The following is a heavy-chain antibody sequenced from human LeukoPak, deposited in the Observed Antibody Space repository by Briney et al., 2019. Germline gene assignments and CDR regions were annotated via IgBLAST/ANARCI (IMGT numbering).Heavy chain of an antibody. CDR1: GFTFDGYA. CDR2: ISWNSGSI. J-gene: IGHJ4*02. CDR3: AKPGTRYCSGGSCYFDY. V-gene: IGHV3-9*01. Sequence: PGGSLRLSCAASGFTFDGYAMHWVRQAPGKGLEWVSGISWNSGSIGYADSVKGRFTIPRDNAKNSLYLQMNSLRAEDTALYYCAKPGTRYCSGGSCYFDYWGQGTLVTVSS. D-gene: IGHD2-15*01.